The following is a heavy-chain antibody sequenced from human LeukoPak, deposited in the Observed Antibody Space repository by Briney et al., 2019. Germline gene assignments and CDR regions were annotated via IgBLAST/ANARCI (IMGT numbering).Heavy chain of an antibody. V-gene: IGHV3-23*01. CDR3: AKDLAGSGSYSFDY. Sequence: PGGSLRLSCAASGFTVSSNYMSWVRQAPGRGLEWVSAISGSGGSTYYADSVKGRFTTSRDNSKNTLYLQMNSLRAEDTAVYYCAKDLAGSGSYSFDYWGQGTLVTVSS. J-gene: IGHJ4*02. CDR1: GFTVSSNY. CDR2: ISGSGGST. D-gene: IGHD1-26*01.